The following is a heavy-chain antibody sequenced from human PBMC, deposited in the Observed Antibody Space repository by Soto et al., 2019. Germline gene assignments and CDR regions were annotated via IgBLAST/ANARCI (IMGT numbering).Heavy chain of an antibody. D-gene: IGHD1-1*01. CDR3: ARSKLNILDF. J-gene: IGHJ4*02. Sequence: SETLSLTCSVSGVSTSTYYWSWIRQPPGKGLEWIGYMYHGGITHYNPSLKSRVTISVDTSKNKFFLNLTSVTAVGTAVYYCARSKLNILDFWGQGTLVTVSS. CDR2: MYHGGIT. V-gene: IGHV4-59*01. CDR1: GVSTSTYY.